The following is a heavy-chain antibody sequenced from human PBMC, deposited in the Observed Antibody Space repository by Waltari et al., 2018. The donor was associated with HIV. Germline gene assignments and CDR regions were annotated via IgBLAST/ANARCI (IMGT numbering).Heavy chain of an antibody. V-gene: IGHV3-23*01. CDR1: GFTFPTYP. J-gene: IGHJ6*02. CDR3: AKPRMEYAIRDHFFGLDV. CDR2: ISDRGSTT. Sequence: VDLLESGGRLVQPGGSLRLSCVGSGFTFPTYPLSWVRQAPGKGLGWVAGISDRGSTTFYADSVKGRFTISRDNSKNTIYLQIDSLRADDTAVYYCAKPRMEYAIRDHFFGLDVWGQGTTVTVSS. D-gene: IGHD2-8*01.